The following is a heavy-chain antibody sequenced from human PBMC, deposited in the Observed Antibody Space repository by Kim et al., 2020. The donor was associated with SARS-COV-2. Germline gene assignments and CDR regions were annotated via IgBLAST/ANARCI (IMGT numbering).Heavy chain of an antibody. V-gene: IGHV3-30*18. J-gene: IGHJ4*02. Sequence: GGSLRLSCAASGFTFSNHGMHWVRQAPGKGLDWLAVVGHDGSLQFYADSAKGRFTISRDNSRNTLYLHMSSLRVDDTAVYYCAKEIGSGLPLEDWGQGTL. CDR2: VGHDGSLQ. CDR1: GFTFSNHG. CDR3: AKEIGSGLPLED. D-gene: IGHD3-3*01.